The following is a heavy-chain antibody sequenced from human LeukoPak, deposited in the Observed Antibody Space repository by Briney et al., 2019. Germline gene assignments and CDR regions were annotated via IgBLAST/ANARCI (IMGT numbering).Heavy chain of an antibody. CDR1: GFTFSSYE. CDR2: ISSSASTI. Sequence: GGTLRLSCAASGFTFSSYEMNWVRQAPGKGLEWVSYISSSASTIYYADSVKGRFTISRDNANNSLYLQMNSLRAEDTAVYYCARGGTLEYFQYWGQGTLVSVSS. V-gene: IGHV3-48*03. CDR3: ARGGTLEYFQY. J-gene: IGHJ1*01.